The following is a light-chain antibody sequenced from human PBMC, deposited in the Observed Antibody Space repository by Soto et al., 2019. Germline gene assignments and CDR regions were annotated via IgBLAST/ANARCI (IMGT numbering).Light chain of an antibody. V-gene: IGKV2-28*01. CDR3: MQALQTPLT. CDR1: QRLLHITGETF. Sequence: DVLMTQTPLSLSVAPGQPGSISCKSXQRLLHITGETFLFWYLQKPGQSPQLLIYLGSNRASGVPDRFSGSGSGTDFTLKISRVEAEDAGVYYCMQALQTPLTFGQGTKVDNK. J-gene: IGKJ1*01. CDR2: LGS.